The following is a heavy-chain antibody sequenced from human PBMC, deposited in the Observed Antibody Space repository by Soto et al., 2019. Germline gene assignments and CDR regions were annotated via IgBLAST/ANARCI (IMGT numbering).Heavy chain of an antibody. J-gene: IGHJ3*02. Sequence: ASVKVSCKASGYTFTSYGISWVRQAPGQGLEWMGWISAYNGNTNYAQKFQGRVTITADESTSTAYMELSSLRSEDTAVYYCARGYNLGAFDIWGQGTMVTVSS. CDR3: ARGYNLGAFDI. CDR1: GYTFTSYG. V-gene: IGHV1-18*01. CDR2: ISAYNGNT. D-gene: IGHD3-16*01.